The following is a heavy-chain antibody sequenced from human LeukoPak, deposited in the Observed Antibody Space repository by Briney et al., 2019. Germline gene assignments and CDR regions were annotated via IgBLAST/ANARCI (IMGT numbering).Heavy chain of an antibody. CDR2: IYTSGST. CDR3: AREGQWLTQTDY. V-gene: IGHV4-4*07. Sequence: SETLSLTCTVSGGSISSYYWSWIRQPAGKGLEWIGRIYTSGSTNYNPSLKSRVTMSVDTSRNQFSLKLSSVTAGDTAVYYCAREGQWLTQTDYWGQGTLVTVSS. CDR1: GGSISSYY. J-gene: IGHJ4*02. D-gene: IGHD6-19*01.